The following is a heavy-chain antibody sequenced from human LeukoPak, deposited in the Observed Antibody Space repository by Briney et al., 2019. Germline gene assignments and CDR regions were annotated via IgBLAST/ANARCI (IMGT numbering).Heavy chain of an antibody. Sequence: GASVKVSCKASGYTFTGYYMHWVRQAPGQGLEWMGWISAYNGNTNYAQKLQGRVTMTTDTSTSTAYMELRSLRSDDTAVYYCASDIGGGLDYWGQGTLVTVSS. CDR2: ISAYNGNT. J-gene: IGHJ4*02. D-gene: IGHD1-26*01. CDR3: ASDIGGGLDY. CDR1: GYTFTGYY. V-gene: IGHV1-18*04.